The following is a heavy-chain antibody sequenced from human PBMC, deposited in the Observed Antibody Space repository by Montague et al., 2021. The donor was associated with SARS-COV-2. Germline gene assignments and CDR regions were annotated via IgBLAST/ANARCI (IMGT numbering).Heavy chain of an antibody. V-gene: IGHV4-39*01. CDR3: VRGRRGTVFPFSPGAGYS. J-gene: IGHJ3*01. CDR2: IDDVGNP. Sequence: SETLSLTCTVTGDSISSRNYYWGWIRQPPGKGLEWIGSIDDVGNPFYNPSLSSRVAITLDTSKSQLSLRLRSVTTTDTAVFYCVRGRRGTVFPFSPGAGYSWGQGTTVTVSS. D-gene: IGHD3-9*01. CDR1: GDSISSRNYY.